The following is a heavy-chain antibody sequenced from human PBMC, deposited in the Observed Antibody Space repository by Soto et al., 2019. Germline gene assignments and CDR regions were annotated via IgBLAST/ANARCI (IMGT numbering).Heavy chain of an antibody. V-gene: IGHV4-4*02. CDR3: ARPYSGSFNWFDP. CDR1: GGSISRSNC. Sequence: RLSLTCAVSGGSISRSNCWSWVRQPPGKGLEWIGEIYHSGSTNYNPSLKSRVTISVDKSKNQFSLKLSSVTAADTAVYYCARPYSGSFNWFDPWGQGTLVTVPQ. J-gene: IGHJ5*02. CDR2: IYHSGST. D-gene: IGHD1-26*01.